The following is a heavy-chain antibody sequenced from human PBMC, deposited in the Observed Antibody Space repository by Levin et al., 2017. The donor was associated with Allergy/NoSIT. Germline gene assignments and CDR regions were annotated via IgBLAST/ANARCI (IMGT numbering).Heavy chain of an antibody. D-gene: IGHD6-19*01. CDR2: ISWNSGSI. Sequence: GGSLRLSCAASGFTFDDYAMHWVRQAPGKGLEWVSGISWNSGSIGYADSVKGRFTISRDNAKNSLYLQMNSLRAEDTALYYCAKDIRDSSGWYGAFDSWGQGTMVTVSS. V-gene: IGHV3-9*01. CDR1: GFTFDDYA. J-gene: IGHJ3*02. CDR3: AKDIRDSSGWYGAFDS.